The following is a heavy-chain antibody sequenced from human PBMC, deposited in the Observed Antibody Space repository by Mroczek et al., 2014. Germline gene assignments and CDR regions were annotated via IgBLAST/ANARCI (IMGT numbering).Heavy chain of an antibody. CDR1: GGSFSGYY. CDR3: ARYNGSGSYGLLTRYMDV. V-gene: IGHV4-34*01. Sequence: QVQLQQWGAGLLKPSETLSLTCAVYGGSFSGYYWSWIRQPPGKGLEWIGEINHSGSTNYNPSLKSRVTISVDTSKNQFSLKLSSVTAADTAVYYCARYNGSGSYGLLTRYMDVWGKGTTVTVSS. D-gene: IGHD3-10*01. J-gene: IGHJ6*03. CDR2: INHSGST.